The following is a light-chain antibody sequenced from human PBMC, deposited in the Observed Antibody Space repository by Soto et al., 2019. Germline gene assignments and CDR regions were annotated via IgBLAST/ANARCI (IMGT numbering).Light chain of an antibody. CDR1: SSNIGSNT. V-gene: IGLV1-44*01. J-gene: IGLJ1*01. Sequence: QSVLTQPPSASGTPGQRVTISCSGSSSNIGSNTVNWYQQLPGTAPKLLIYSNNQRPSGVPDRFSGSKSGTSASLAISGLQSEDEADYYCAEWDDSLNGHVFGTGTKVTV. CDR2: SNN. CDR3: AEWDDSLNGHV.